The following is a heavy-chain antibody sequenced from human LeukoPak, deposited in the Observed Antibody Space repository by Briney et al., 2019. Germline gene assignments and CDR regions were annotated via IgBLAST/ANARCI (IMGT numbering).Heavy chain of an antibody. CDR3: ARDQRYCSSSSCPWEPFDY. D-gene: IGHD2-2*01. J-gene: IGHJ4*02. CDR2: IKQDGSEK. V-gene: IGHV3-7*05. CDR1: GFTFSSYW. Sequence: PGRSLRLSCAASGFTFSSYWMSWVRQAPGKGPEWVANIKQDGSEKYYVDSVKGRFTISRDNAKNSLYLQMNSLRAEDTAVYYCARDQRYCSSSSCPWEPFDYWGQGTLVTVSS.